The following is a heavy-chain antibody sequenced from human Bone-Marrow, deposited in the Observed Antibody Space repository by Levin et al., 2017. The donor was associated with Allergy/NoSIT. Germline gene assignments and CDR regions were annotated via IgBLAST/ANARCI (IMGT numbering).Heavy chain of an antibody. J-gene: IGHJ4*02. V-gene: IGHV3-23*01. Sequence: GESLKISCAASGFTFSRYAMAWVRQAPGQGLEWVSGMSGSGGRTVYADSVKGRFTISRDNSKNSLYLQMNSLRDEDTAVYYCARDHITIFSLYFDYWGPGTLVTVSS. D-gene: IGHD3-9*01. CDR2: MSGSGGRT. CDR1: GFTFSRYA. CDR3: ARDHITIFSLYFDY.